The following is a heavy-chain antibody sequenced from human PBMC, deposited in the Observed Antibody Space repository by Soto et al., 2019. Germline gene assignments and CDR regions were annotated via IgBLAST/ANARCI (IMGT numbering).Heavy chain of an antibody. V-gene: IGHV4-39*01. CDR3: ARRMDTAMERNDYYYYGMDV. CDR1: GGSISSSSYY. D-gene: IGHD5-18*01. CDR2: IYYSGST. Sequence: QLQLQESGPGLVKPSETLSLTCTVSGGSISSSSYYWGWIRQPPGKGLEWIGSIYYSGSTYYNPSLKSRVTISVDTSKNQFSLKLSSVTAADTAVYYCARRMDTAMERNDYYYYGMDVWGQGTTVTVSS. J-gene: IGHJ6*02.